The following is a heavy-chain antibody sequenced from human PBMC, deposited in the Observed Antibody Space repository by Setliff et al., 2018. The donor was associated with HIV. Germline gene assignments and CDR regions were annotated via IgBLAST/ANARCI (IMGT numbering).Heavy chain of an antibody. CDR2: INVNNDAT. J-gene: IGHJ4*02. D-gene: IGHD6-19*01. CDR1: GYTFTSHY. V-gene: IGHV1-2*02. Sequence: ASVKVSCKASGYTFTSHYIHWVRQAPGQGLEWMGWINVNNDATNYAQKFQGRVTMTRDTSIKTAYMELSSLRSDDTAVYYCARRQQWLGREYYFDYWGQGTLVTVSS. CDR3: ARRQQWLGREYYFDY.